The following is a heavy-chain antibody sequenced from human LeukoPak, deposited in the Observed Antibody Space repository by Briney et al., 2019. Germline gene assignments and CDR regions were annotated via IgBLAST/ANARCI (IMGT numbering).Heavy chain of an antibody. CDR3: ARAGYYDSSGPPIRFDP. J-gene: IGHJ5*02. CDR1: GGSFSGYY. Sequence: ASETLSLTCAVYGGSFSGYYWSWIRQPPGKGLEWIGEINHSGSTNYNPSLKSRVTISVDTSKNQFSLKLSSVTAADTAVYYCARAGYYDSSGPPIRFDPWGQGTLVTVSS. CDR2: INHSGST. D-gene: IGHD3-22*01. V-gene: IGHV4-34*01.